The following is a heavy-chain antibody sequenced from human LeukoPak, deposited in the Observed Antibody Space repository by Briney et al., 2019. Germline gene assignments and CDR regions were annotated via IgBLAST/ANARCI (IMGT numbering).Heavy chain of an antibody. J-gene: IGHJ4*02. Sequence: GGSLRLSCAASRFTFSTYWMHWVRQAPGKGLVWVSRINSDGSSTGYADSVKGRFTISRDNAENTLYLQMNSLRAEDTAVYYCARTGLSRPIDYWGQGTLVTVSS. CDR3: ARTGLSRPIDY. V-gene: IGHV3-74*01. CDR2: INSDGSST. CDR1: RFTFSTYW. D-gene: IGHD2-2*01.